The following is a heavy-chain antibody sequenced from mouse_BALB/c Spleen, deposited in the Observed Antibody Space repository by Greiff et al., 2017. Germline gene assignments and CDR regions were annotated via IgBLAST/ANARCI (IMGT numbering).Heavy chain of an antibody. Sequence: VPLQQPGAELVMPGASVKMSCKVSGYSFTDSWMHLVKRRPGQGIVWNGATDTSDSYTSYNQKFKGKATLTVDESSSTAYMQLSSVTSEDSAVYYCARGREVRYFDDWGQGTTLTVSS. CDR1: GYSFTDSW. V-gene: IGHV1-69*01. CDR2: TDTSDSYT. CDR3: ARGREVRYFDD. D-gene: IGHD2-14*01. J-gene: IGHJ2*01.